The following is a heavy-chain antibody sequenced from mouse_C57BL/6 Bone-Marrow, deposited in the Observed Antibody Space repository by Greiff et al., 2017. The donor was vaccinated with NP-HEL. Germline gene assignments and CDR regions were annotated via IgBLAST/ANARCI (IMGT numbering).Heavy chain of an antibody. Sequence: EVKVVESGGGLVKPGGSLKLSCAASGFTFSSYSMSWVRQTPEKSLEWVATISDGGSYTYYPDTVKGRFTISRATAKNNLYLQMSNLKYEYTGIYYSARDRGKKYVDDSGTGNTVTVTA. CDR3: ARDRGKKYVDD. J-gene: IGHJ1*03. V-gene: IGHV5-4*01. D-gene: IGHD1-1*02. CDR1: GFTFSSYS. CDR2: ISDGGSYT.